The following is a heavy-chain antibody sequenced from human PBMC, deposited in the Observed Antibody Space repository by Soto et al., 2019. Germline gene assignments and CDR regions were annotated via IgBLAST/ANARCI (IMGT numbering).Heavy chain of an antibody. CDR3: ARDFEYSSSFYYFDY. D-gene: IGHD6-6*01. J-gene: IGHJ4*02. CDR1: GFTFSSYA. V-gene: IGHV3-30-3*01. Sequence: QVQLVESGGGVVQPGRSLRLSCAASGFTFSSYAMHWVRQAPGKGLEWVAVISYDGSNKYYADSVKGRFNISRDNSKNTLYLQMNSLRAEDTAVYYCARDFEYSSSFYYFDYWGQGTLVTVSS. CDR2: ISYDGSNK.